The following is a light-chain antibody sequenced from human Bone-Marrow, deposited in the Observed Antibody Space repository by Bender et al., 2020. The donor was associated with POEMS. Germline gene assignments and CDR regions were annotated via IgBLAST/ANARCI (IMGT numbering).Light chain of an antibody. CDR2: RNN. J-gene: IGLJ3*02. V-gene: IGLV1-47*01. Sequence: QSVLTQPPSASGTPGQRVTISCSGSSSNIGSNYVYWYQQLPGTAPKLLIYRNNQRPSGVPDRFSASKSGTSASLTISECRSEDEADYYYDAWDDNGKGPNWLFGGGTKLTVV. CDR3: DAWDDNGKGPNWL. CDR1: SSNIGSNY.